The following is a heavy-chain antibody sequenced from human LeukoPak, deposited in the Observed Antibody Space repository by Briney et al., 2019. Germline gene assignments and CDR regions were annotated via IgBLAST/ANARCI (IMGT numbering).Heavy chain of an antibody. J-gene: IGHJ4*02. CDR3: AKDFGSYGFDY. V-gene: IGHV3-30*18. D-gene: IGHD5-18*01. CDR1: GFTFSSYG. Sequence: PGGSLRLSCAASGFTFSSYGMHWVRQAPGKGLEWVAVISYDGSNKCYADSVKGRFTISRDNSKNTLYLQMNSLRAEDTAVYYCAKDFGSYGFDYWGQGTLVTVSS. CDR2: ISYDGSNK.